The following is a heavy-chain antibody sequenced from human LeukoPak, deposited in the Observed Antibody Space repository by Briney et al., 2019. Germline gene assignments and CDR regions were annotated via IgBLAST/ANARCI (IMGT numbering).Heavy chain of an antibody. CDR2: IYPHDSDT. Sequence: THGESLKISCKASGYTFTHQWIGWVRQKSGSGLEWMGIIYPHDSDTRYSPSFQGHVTISADTSINTAYLEWSRLEASDTGIYYCARHSDVIGAIWGQGTLVTVSS. D-gene: IGHD3-10*01. CDR3: ARHSDVIGAI. V-gene: IGHV5-51*01. CDR1: GYTFTHQW. J-gene: IGHJ4*02.